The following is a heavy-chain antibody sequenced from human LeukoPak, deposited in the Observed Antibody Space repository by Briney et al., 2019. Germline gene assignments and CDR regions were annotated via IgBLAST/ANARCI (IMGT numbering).Heavy chain of an antibody. V-gene: IGHV4-4*02. Sequence: SGTLSLTCAVSGGSISSSNWWSWVRQPPGKGLEWIGEIYHSGSTNYNPSLKSRVTIPVDKSKNQFSLKLSSVTAADTAVYYCARDIVVVPAANRIAAAGVGAFDIWGQGTMVTVSS. D-gene: IGHD2-2*01. CDR1: GGSISSSNW. CDR2: IYHSGST. CDR3: ARDIVVVPAANRIAAAGVGAFDI. J-gene: IGHJ3*02.